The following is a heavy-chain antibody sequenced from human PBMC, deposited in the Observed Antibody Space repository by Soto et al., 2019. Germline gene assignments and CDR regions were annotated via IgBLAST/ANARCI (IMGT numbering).Heavy chain of an antibody. V-gene: IGHV1-69*13. CDR1: GGTFSSYA. Sequence: GASVKVSCKASGGTFSSYAISWVRQAPGQGLEWMGGIIPIFGTANYAQKFQGSVTITADESTSTAYMELSSLRSEETAVYYCARRGGSXYDILTGYYEYYYGMDVWGQGTTVTVSS. CDR3: ARRGGSXYDILTGYYEYYYGMDV. D-gene: IGHD3-9*01. J-gene: IGHJ6*02. CDR2: IIPIFGTA.